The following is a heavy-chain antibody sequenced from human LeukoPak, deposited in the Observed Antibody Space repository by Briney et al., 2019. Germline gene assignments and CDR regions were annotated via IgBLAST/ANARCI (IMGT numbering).Heavy chain of an antibody. CDR3: ARADVLFLGY. CDR2: ISTSSSYT. Sequence: GGSLRLSCSASGFTFSDYYMSWIRQAPGKGLEWLSYISTSSSYTNYADSVKGRFTISRDNAKNSLYLQMNSLGADDTAVYYCARADVLFLGYWGQGTLVTVSS. D-gene: IGHD2-21*01. J-gene: IGHJ4*02. V-gene: IGHV3-11*03. CDR1: GFTFSDYY.